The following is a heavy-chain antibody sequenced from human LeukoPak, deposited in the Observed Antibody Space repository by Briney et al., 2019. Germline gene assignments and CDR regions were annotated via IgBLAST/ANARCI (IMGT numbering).Heavy chain of an antibody. V-gene: IGHV4-59*01. J-gene: IGHJ4*02. CDR2: IYYSGST. CDR1: GGSISSYY. CDR3: AREPSFDY. Sequence: NASETLSLTCTVSGGSISSYYWSWIRQPPGKGLEWIGYIYYSGSTNYNPSLKSRVTISVDTSKDQFSLKLSSVTAADTAVYYCAREPSFDYWGQGTLVTVSS.